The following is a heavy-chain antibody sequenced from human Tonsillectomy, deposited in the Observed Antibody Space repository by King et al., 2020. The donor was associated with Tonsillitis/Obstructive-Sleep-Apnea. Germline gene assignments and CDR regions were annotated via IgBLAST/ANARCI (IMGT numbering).Heavy chain of an antibody. J-gene: IGHJ5*02. CDR3: ARARFRTIVGVARNWCDP. Sequence: VQLVESGGGVVQPGRSLRLSCAASGFTFSSYAMHWVRQAPGKGLEWVAVISYDGSNKYYADSVKGRLPISRDNSKNTLYLQMNSLRAEDTAVYYCARARFRTIVGVARNWCDPWGQGTLVTVSS. CDR2: ISYDGSNK. V-gene: IGHV3-30*01. CDR1: GFTFSSYA. D-gene: IGHD3-3*01.